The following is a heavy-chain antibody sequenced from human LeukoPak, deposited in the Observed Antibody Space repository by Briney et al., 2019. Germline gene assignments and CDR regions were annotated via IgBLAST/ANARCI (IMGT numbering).Heavy chain of an antibody. V-gene: IGHV3-53*01. CDR1: GFTVSSNY. CDR2: IFGGGGT. D-gene: IGHD2-15*01. Sequence: GGSLRLSCAAFGFTVSSNYMSWVRQAPGKGLEWVSVIFGGGGTYYGDSVRGRFTISRDNSKNTLYLQMNSLRAEDTAVYYCARKAYCSGGSCYGDPLHYYFDYWGQGTLVTVSS. CDR3: ARKAYCSGGSCYGDPLHYYFDY. J-gene: IGHJ4*02.